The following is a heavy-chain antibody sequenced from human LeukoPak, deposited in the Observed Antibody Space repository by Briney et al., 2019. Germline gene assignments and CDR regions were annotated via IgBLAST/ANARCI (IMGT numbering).Heavy chain of an antibody. CDR3: ARWSSGYYDAFDI. D-gene: IGHD3-22*01. CDR1: GGSVSDYY. V-gene: IGHV4-59*02. J-gene: IGHJ3*02. CDR2: IYYTGST. Sequence: SETLSLTCTVSGGSVSDYYWSWIRQSPGKGLEWIGYIYYTGSTSYNPSLRSRVTISVDTSKNQFSLKLSSVTAADTAVYYCARWSSGYYDAFDIWGQGTMVTLSS.